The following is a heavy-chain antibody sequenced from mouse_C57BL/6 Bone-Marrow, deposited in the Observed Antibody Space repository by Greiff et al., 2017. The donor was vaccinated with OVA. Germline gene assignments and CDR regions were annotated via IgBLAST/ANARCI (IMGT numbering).Heavy chain of an antibody. Sequence: LVESGAELARPGASVTLSCKASGYTFTDYEMHWVKQTPVHGLEWIGAIDPETGGTAYNQKFKGKAILTADKSSSTAYMELRSLTSEDSAVYYCTRGYSNYYAMDYWGQGTSVTVSS. CDR1: GYTFTDYE. D-gene: IGHD2-5*01. J-gene: IGHJ4*01. CDR3: TRGYSNYYAMDY. CDR2: IDPETGGT. V-gene: IGHV1-15*01.